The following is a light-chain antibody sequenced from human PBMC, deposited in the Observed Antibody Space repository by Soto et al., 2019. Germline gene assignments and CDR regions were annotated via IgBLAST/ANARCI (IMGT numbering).Light chain of an antibody. CDR2: DTS. CDR3: LLSYSGGQWGWV. J-gene: IGLJ3*02. Sequence: QAVVTQEPSLTVSPGGTVTLTCGSSTGAVTSGHYSYWFQQKPGQAPRTLIYDTSNKHSWTPARFSGSLLGGKAALTLSGAQPEDEAEYYCLLSYSGGQWGWVFGGGTQLTVL. V-gene: IGLV7-46*01. CDR1: TGAVTSGHY.